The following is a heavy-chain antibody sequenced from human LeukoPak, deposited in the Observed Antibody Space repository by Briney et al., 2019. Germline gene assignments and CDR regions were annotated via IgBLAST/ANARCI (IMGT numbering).Heavy chain of an antibody. CDR2: ISTNTGNP. Sequence: ASVKVSCKASGYTFTSHAMNWVRQAPGQGLEWMGWISTNTGNPTYAQGFTGRFVFSLDTSVSTAYLQISSLKAEDTAVYFCAKQGPGHCGSTSCYGVDYWGQGTLVTVSS. J-gene: IGHJ4*02. CDR3: AKQGPGHCGSTSCYGVDY. V-gene: IGHV7-4-1*02. D-gene: IGHD2-2*01. CDR1: GYTFTSHA.